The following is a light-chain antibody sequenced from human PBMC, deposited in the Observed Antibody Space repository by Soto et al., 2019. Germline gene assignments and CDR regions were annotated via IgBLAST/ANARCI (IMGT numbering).Light chain of an antibody. J-gene: IGKJ1*01. V-gene: IGKV3-15*01. CDR1: QSVFNT. CDR3: QQRSNWPLWT. CDR2: DAS. Sequence: EIVMTQSPATLSVSPGERATLSCRASQSVFNTLAWYQHKPGQAPRLLMYDASTRATGIPARFSGSGSGTEFTLTISSLQSEDFAVYYCQQRSNWPLWTFGQGTKVDIK.